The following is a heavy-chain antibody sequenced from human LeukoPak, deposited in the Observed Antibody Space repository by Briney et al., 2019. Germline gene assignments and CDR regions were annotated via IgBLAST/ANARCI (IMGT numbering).Heavy chain of an antibody. V-gene: IGHV3-30-3*01. CDR2: ISYDGSNK. CDR1: GFTFSSCA. Sequence: GGSLRLSCAASGFTFSSCAMHWVRQAPGKGLEWVAVISYDGSNKYYADSVKGRFTISRDNSKNTLYLQMNSLRAEDTAVYYCASTGMTTNDYWGQGTLVTVSS. D-gene: IGHD4-11*01. CDR3: ASTGMTTNDY. J-gene: IGHJ4*02.